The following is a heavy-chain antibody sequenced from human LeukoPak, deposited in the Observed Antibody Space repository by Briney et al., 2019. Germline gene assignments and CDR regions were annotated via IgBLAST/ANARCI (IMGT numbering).Heavy chain of an antibody. CDR3: ARGRYYDFWSGYYPQFRWFDP. D-gene: IGHD3-3*01. CDR2: INHSGST. CDR1: GGSFSGYY. Sequence: PSETLSLTCAVYGGSFSGYYWSWIRQPHGKVLEWIAEINHSGSTNYNPSLKSRVTISVDTSKNQFSLKLSSVTAADTAVYYCARGRYYDFWSGYYPQFRWFDPWGQGTLVTVSS. V-gene: IGHV4-34*01. J-gene: IGHJ5*02.